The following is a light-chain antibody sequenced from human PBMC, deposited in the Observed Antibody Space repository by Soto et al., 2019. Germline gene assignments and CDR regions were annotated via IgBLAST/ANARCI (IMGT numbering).Light chain of an antibody. J-gene: IGKJ4*01. V-gene: IGKV3-20*01. Sequence: EIVLTQSPGTLSLSPGERATLSCRASQSANSLAWYQQKPGQGPRLLIYGSSRRATGIPDRFRGSGSGTDFTLTISRLEPEDFAMYYCHQYGSSVLTFGGGTKVEIK. CDR3: HQYGSSVLT. CDR2: GSS. CDR1: QSANS.